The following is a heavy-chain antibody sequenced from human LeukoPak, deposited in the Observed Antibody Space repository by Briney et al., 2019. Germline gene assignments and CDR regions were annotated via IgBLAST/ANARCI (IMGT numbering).Heavy chain of an antibody. CDR3: ARHGGTSTLFDY. V-gene: IGHV5-51*01. J-gene: IGHJ4*02. CDR2: IYPGDSDT. CDR1: GYSFTNYW. D-gene: IGHD3-3*01. Sequence: GESLKISCKGSGYSFTNYWIAWVRQMPGKGLEWMGIIYPGDSDTRYSPSFQGQVTISADKSINTAYLQWSSLKASDAAMCYCARHGGTSTLFDYWGQGTLITVSS.